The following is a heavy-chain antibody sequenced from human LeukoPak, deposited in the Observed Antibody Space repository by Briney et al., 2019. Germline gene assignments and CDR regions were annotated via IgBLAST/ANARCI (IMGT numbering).Heavy chain of an antibody. V-gene: IGHV3-33*03. CDR2: IWYDGSNK. CDR1: GFTFSSYG. D-gene: IGHD6-19*01. CDR3: AKAQQWLVGFDY. Sequence: GGSLRLSCAASGFTFSSYGMHWVRQAPGKGREWVAVIWYDGSNKYYADSVKGRFTISRDNAKNSLYLQMNSLRAEDTALYYCAKAQQWLVGFDYWGQGTLVTVSS. J-gene: IGHJ4*02.